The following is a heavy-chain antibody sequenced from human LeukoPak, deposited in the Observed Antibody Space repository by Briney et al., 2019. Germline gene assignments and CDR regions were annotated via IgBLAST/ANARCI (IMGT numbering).Heavy chain of an antibody. CDR2: ISSSGGST. CDR3: AREVGYFDY. J-gene: IGHJ4*02. CDR1: GFTFSNAW. Sequence: GGSLRLSCAASGFTFSNAWMNWVRQAPGKGLEWVSAISSSGGSTYYADSVKGRFIISRDSSKNTLYLQMNSLRAEDTAVYYCAREVGYFDYWGQGTLVTVSS. D-gene: IGHD2-15*01. V-gene: IGHV3-23*01.